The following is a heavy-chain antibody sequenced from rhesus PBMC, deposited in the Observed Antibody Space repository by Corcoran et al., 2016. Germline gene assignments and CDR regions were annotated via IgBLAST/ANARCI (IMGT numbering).Heavy chain of an antibody. Sequence: QVQLQESGPGLVKPSETLSLTCAVSGGSIRSYYWSWIRQPPGKGLELIGRTYGISNTTSSDPPPGDRDTTPPAATKDPFSLKLTSVPAADAAVYYCARDRWTVAADNSFDVWGRGVLVTVSS. D-gene: IGHD4-29*01. J-gene: IGHJ5-2*02. V-gene: IGHV4-147*01. CDR3: ARDRWTVAADNSFDV. CDR2: TYGISNTT. CDR1: GGSIRSYY.